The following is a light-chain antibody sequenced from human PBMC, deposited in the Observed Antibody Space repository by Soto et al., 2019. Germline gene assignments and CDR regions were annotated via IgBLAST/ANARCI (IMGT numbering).Light chain of an antibody. Sequence: ERVLTQSPATLSVTPGERATLCCRASQSVSSNLAWYQQKPGQAPRLLIYGASTRATGVPARFSGGGSGTEFTLTISSLQSEDFAVYYCQQYNNWPWTSGQGTKVDI. J-gene: IGKJ1*01. CDR1: QSVSSN. CDR3: QQYNNWPWT. V-gene: IGKV3-15*01. CDR2: GAS.